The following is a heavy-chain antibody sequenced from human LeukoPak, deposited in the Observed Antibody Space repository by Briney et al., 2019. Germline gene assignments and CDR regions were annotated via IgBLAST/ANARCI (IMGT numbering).Heavy chain of an antibody. Sequence: SETLSLTCTVSGGSISSSSYYWGWIRQPPGKGLEWIGEINHSGSTNYNPSLESRVTISVDTSKNQFSVKLRSVTAADSAVYYCARPRSQQLVEGDAFDIWGQGTKVTVSS. D-gene: IGHD6-13*01. CDR3: ARPRSQQLVEGDAFDI. CDR2: INHSGST. CDR1: GGSISSSSYY. J-gene: IGHJ3*02. V-gene: IGHV4-39*07.